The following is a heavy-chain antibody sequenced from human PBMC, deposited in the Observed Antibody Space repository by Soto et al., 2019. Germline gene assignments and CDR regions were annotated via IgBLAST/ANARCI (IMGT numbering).Heavy chain of an antibody. CDR2: IYYSGST. Sequence: SETLSLTCTVSGGSISSSSYYWGWIRQPPGKGLEWIGSIYYSGSTYYNPSLKSRVTISVDTSKNQFSLKLSSVTAADTAVYYCARHGNYGDYEFIGAFDIWGQGTMVTVSS. CDR3: ARHGNYGDYEFIGAFDI. J-gene: IGHJ3*02. D-gene: IGHD4-17*01. CDR1: GGSISSSSYY. V-gene: IGHV4-39*01.